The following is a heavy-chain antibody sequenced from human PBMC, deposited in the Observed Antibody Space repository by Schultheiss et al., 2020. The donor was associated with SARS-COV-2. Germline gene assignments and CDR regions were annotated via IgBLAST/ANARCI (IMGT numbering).Heavy chain of an antibody. D-gene: IGHD3-10*01. CDR1: GGSVSSGSYY. V-gene: IGHV4-61*01. CDR2: IYHSGGT. CDR3: ARDLYGSGSYRWFDP. Sequence: SETLSLTCSVSGGSVSSGSYYWSWIRQSPGRGLEWIGYIYHSGGTRYHPSLKSRVSISLDTSKNQFSLKLTSVIAADTAVYYCARDLYGSGSYRWFDPWGQGTLVTVSS. J-gene: IGHJ5*02.